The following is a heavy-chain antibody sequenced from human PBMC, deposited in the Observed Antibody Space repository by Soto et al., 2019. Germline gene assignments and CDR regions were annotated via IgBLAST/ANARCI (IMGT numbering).Heavy chain of an antibody. Sequence: QVQLVQSGAEVKKPGSSVKVSCKASGGTFSSYAISCVRQAPGQGLEWMGGIIPISDTTNYAQKFQGRVTITADESTSTAYMELSRLRSEDTAVYYCARSQGSSTSLEIYYYYYYGMDVWGQGTTVTVSS. V-gene: IGHV1-69*01. CDR1: GGTFSSYA. J-gene: IGHJ6*02. CDR2: IIPISDTT. D-gene: IGHD2-2*01. CDR3: ARSQGSSTSLEIYYYYYYGMDV.